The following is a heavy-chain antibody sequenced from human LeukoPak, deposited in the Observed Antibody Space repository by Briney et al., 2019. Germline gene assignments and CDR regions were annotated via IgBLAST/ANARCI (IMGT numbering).Heavy chain of an antibody. D-gene: IGHD3/OR15-3a*01. J-gene: IGHJ3*02. V-gene: IGHV1-24*01. CDR3: ATGTGTGYLDAFDI. Sequence: GASVKVSCKVSGYTLTELSMHWVRQAPGKGLEWMGGFDPEGGETIYAQKFQGRVTMTEDTSTDTAYMELSSLRSEDTAVYYCATGTGTGYLDAFDIWGQGTMVTVSS. CDR1: GYTLTELS. CDR2: FDPEGGET.